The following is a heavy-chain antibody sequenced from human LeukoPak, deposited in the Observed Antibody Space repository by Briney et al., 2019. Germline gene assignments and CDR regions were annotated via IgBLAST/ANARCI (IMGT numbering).Heavy chain of an antibody. CDR3: AIQLGNAYYAAYFDY. V-gene: IGHV5-51*01. J-gene: IGHJ4*02. Sequence: GESLKIPCQGSGYNFTSYWIGWVRQMPGQGLEWRPINYHGDSGTKYSPLFQGQATIPATKPITPAYLQWTGLKPSAPPMFYCAIQLGNAYYAAYFDYWGQGTLVTVSS. D-gene: IGHD3-16*01. CDR2: NYHGDSGT. CDR1: GYNFTSYW.